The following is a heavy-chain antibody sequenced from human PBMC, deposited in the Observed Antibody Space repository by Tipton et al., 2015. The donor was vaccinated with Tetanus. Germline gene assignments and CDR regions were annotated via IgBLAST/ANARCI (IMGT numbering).Heavy chain of an antibody. CDR2: DSGNSGNT. J-gene: IGHJ6*02. Sequence: QVQLVQSGPEVKRPGASVKVSCKASGYTFTNYGINWVRQAPGQGLEWMGWDSGNSGNTNYARKFQGRVTMTTDTSTNAAYLELRSLRSDDTAVYFCARGSAFNYYNGLDVWGQGTTVTVSS. CDR3: ARGSAFNYYNGLDV. CDR1: GYTFTNYG. V-gene: IGHV1-18*01.